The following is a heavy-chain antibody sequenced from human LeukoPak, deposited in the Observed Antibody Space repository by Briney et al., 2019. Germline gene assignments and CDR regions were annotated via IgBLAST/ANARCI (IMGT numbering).Heavy chain of an antibody. CDR2: IYTSGST. Sequence: SETLSLTCTVSGGSISSYYWSWIRQPAGKGLEWIGRIYTSGSTNYNPSLKSRVIMSVDTSKNQFSLKLSSVTAADTAVYYCARADYDYVWGSYRHDYWGQGTLVTVSS. J-gene: IGHJ4*02. CDR3: ARADYDYVWGSYRHDY. V-gene: IGHV4-4*07. CDR1: GGSISSYY. D-gene: IGHD3-16*02.